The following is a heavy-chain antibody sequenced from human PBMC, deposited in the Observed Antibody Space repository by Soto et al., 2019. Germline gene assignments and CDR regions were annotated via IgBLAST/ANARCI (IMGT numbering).Heavy chain of an antibody. J-gene: IGHJ3*02. V-gene: IGHV1-24*01. D-gene: IGHD3-3*01. CDR3: ATDRGLRFLEWLSQSAFDI. Sequence: ASVKVSCKVSGYTLTELSRHWVRQAPGKGLEWMGGFDPEDGETIYAQKFQGRVTMTEDTSTDTAYMELSSLRSEDTAVYYCATDRGLRFLEWLSQSAFDIWGQGTMVTVSS. CDR2: FDPEDGET. CDR1: GYTLTELS.